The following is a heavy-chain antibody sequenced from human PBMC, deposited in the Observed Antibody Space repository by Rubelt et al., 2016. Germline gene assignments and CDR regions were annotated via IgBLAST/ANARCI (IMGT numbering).Heavy chain of an antibody. CDR1: GGLITAGATY. CDR3: ARGRRGTFGY. D-gene: IGHD1-26*01. Sequence: QVQLQESGPGLVKPSQALSLTCTVSGGLITAGATYWSWVRQHPGKGLEWIGEINHSGSTNYNPSLKSRVTISVDTSKNQFSLKLSAVTAADTAVYYCARGRRGTFGYWGQGTLVTVSS. J-gene: IGHJ4*02. V-gene: IGHV4-31*03. CDR2: INHSGST.